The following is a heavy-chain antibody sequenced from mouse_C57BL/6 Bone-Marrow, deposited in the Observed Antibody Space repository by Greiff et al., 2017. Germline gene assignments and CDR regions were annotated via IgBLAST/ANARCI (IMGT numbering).Heavy chain of an antibody. CDR3: ASWGWCWYFDV. D-gene: IGHD3-3*01. V-gene: IGHV1-64*01. CDR1: GYTFTSYW. J-gene: IGHJ1*03. Sequence: QVQLQQSGAELVKPGASVKLSCKASGYTFTSYWMHWVKQRPGQGLEWIGMIYPNSGSTNYNEKFKSKATLTADKSSSTAYMQLSSLTSEDSAVYCCASWGWCWYFDVWGTGTTVTVSS. CDR2: IYPNSGST.